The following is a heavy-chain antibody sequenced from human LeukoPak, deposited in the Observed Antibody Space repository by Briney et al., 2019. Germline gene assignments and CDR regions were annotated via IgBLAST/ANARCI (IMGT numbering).Heavy chain of an antibody. CDR2: INHSGST. CDR3: ARDRVTGYDY. V-gene: IGHV4-34*01. D-gene: IGHD2-21*02. Sequence: PSETLSLTCAVYGGSFSGYYWSWIRQPPGKGLEWIGEINHSGSTNYNPSLKSRVTISVDTSKNQFSLKLRSVTAADTAVYYCARDRVTGYDYWGQGTLVTVSS. J-gene: IGHJ4*02. CDR1: GGSFSGYY.